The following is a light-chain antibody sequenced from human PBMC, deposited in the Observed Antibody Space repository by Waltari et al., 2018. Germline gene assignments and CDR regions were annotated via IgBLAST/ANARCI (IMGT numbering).Light chain of an antibody. V-gene: IGLV2-23*02. CDR3: CSFAGSISVFTV. Sequence: QSALTQFASVSGSPGQSITISCTGTSSDVGGYNLVSWYQQHPGRAPKLIIYYVTKRPSGFSKRVSGSKSGNTASLTISALQAEAEAEYYCCSFAGSISVFTVFGTGTTVTVL. CDR1: SSDVGGYNL. CDR2: YVT. J-gene: IGLJ1*01.